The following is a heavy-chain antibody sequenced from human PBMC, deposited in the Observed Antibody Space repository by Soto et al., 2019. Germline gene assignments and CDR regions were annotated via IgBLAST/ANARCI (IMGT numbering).Heavy chain of an antibody. Sequence: QVQLVQSGAEVKKPGSSVKVSCKASGGTFSTYSMFWVRQAPGQGLEWMGRIIPILGIANYAQKFQGRVMITADKSTSTAYMELSSLRSEATALYYCTIGSWSGEVFDIWGQGTMVTVSS. D-gene: IGHD2-21*01. CDR2: IIPILGIA. CDR3: TIGSWSGEVFDI. J-gene: IGHJ3*02. CDR1: GGTFSTYS. V-gene: IGHV1-69*02.